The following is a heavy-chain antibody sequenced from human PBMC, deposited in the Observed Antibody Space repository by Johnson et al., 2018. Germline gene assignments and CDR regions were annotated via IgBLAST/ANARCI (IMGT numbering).Heavy chain of an antibody. CDR3: ARDRLNIAVGGTTYYFDFGMDV. V-gene: IGHV4-31*03. CDR1: GASINSGDYY. D-gene: IGHD6-19*01. Sequence: QVQLQESGPGLVKPSQTLSLSCIVSGASINSGDYYWTWLRQHTEKGLEWIGNIFYSGRTYSNPSLKSRVSISVDTSKNQFSLNLTPVTDADTAVYYCARDRLNIAVGGTTYYFDFGMDVWGQVTTVTVSS. CDR2: IFYSGRT. J-gene: IGHJ6*02.